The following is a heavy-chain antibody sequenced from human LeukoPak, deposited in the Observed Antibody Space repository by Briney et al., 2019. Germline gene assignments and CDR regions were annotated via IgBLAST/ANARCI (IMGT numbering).Heavy chain of an antibody. D-gene: IGHD5-18*01. CDR2: TYYRSKWYN. CDR3: ARSYSYGSGYYYYYMDV. Sequence: SQTLSLACAISGDSVSSNSAAWNWIRQSPSRGLEWLGRTYYRSKWYNDYAVSVKSRITINPDTSKNQFSLQLNSVTPEDTAVYYCARSYSYGSGYYYYYMDVWGKGTTVTVSS. CDR1: GDSVSSNSAA. V-gene: IGHV6-1*01. J-gene: IGHJ6*03.